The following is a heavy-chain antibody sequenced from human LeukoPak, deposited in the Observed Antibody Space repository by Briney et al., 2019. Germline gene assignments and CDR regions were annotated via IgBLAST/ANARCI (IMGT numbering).Heavy chain of an antibody. CDR1: GGSFSGYY. V-gene: IGHV4-34*01. J-gene: IGHJ6*02. CDR2: INHSGST. CDR3: AGDYYGSGSYSELPKYGMDV. D-gene: IGHD3-10*01. Sequence: SETLSLTCAVYGGSFSGYYWSWIRQPPGKGLEWIGEINHSGSTNHNPSLKSRVTISVDTSKNQFSLKLSSVTAADTAVYYCAGDYYGSGSYSELPKYGMDVWGQGTTVTVSS.